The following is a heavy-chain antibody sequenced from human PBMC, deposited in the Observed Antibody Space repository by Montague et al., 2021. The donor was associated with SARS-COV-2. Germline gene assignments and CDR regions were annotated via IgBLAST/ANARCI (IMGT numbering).Heavy chain of an antibody. CDR1: GFTFSSYF. CDR2: ISTSSSYI. D-gene: IGHD4-11*01. CDR3: ARDAYSNYGEGNYFDY. J-gene: IGHJ4*02. Sequence: SLRLSCAASGFTFSSYFMNWVRQAPGKGLEWVSSISTSSSYIYYADSVKGRFTISRDNAMNSLYLQMNSLRAEDTAVYYCARDAYSNYGEGNYFDYWGQGTLVTVSS. V-gene: IGHV3-21*01.